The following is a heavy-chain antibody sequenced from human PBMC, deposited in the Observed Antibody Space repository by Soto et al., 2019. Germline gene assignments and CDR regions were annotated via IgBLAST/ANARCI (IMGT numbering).Heavy chain of an antibody. CDR1: GGSFSGYY. J-gene: IGHJ5*02. D-gene: IGHD1-1*01. V-gene: IGHV4-34*01. CDR3: ATTNWNHNWFDP. Sequence: QVQLQQWGAGLLKSSETLSLTCAVYGGSFSGYYWSWIRQPPGKGLEWIGEINHRGSTTCNPSLKSRVTKSVDTSKSQFSLQLSSVTAADTAVYYCATTNWNHNWFDPWGQGTLVTVSS. CDR2: INHRGST.